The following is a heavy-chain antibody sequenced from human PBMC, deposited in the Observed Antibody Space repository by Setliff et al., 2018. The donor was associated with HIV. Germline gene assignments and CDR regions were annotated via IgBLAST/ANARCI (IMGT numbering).Heavy chain of an antibody. CDR2: THYSGRT. CDR1: GGSITSHY. CDR3: ARWGETETPTSVKAFDI. Sequence: ETLSLTCTVSGGSITSHYWNWIRQPPGQGLEWIGFTHYSGRTSHNPSLTSRVTFSVDTSKNQFSLKLSSVTDVDTAVYYCARWGETETPTSVKAFDIWGQGTLVTVSS. V-gene: IGHV4-59*11. D-gene: IGHD1-26*01. J-gene: IGHJ3*02.